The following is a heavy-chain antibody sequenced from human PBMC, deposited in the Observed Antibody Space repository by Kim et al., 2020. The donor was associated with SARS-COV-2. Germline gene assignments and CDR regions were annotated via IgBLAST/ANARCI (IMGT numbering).Heavy chain of an antibody. CDR1: GFTFGDYA. CDR2: IRSKAYGGTT. CDR3: TRDSDDREYRYYYYYYGMDV. D-gene: IGHD6-6*01. J-gene: IGHJ6*02. Sequence: GGSLRLSCTASGFTFGDYAMSWVRQAPGQGLEWVGFIRSKAYGGTTEYAASVKGRFTISRDDSKSIAYLQMNSLKTEDTAVYYCTRDSDDREYRYYYYYYGMDVWGQGATVTDSS. V-gene: IGHV3-49*04.